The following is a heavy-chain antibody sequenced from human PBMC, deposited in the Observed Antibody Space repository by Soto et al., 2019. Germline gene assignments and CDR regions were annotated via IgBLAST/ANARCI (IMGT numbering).Heavy chain of an antibody. Sequence: QVQLQESGPGLVKPSETLSLTCTVSGGSISSYYWSWIRQPPGKGLEWIVYTYYSGSTIYNPSPKSRVTVSVDTSKTPFSPKLSSVTAADTAVYYGARRWGYYFDYWGQGTLVTVSS. D-gene: IGHD1-26*01. V-gene: IGHV4-59*01. J-gene: IGHJ4*02. CDR2: TYYSGST. CDR3: ARRWGYYFDY. CDR1: GGSISSYY.